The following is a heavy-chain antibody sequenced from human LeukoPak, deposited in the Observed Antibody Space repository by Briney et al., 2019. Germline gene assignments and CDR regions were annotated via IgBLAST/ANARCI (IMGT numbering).Heavy chain of an antibody. CDR2: IKQDGSEK. J-gene: IGHJ4*02. D-gene: IGHD2-15*01. CDR3: ARHPVGEVVAVALDY. V-gene: IGHV3-7*03. CDR1: GFTFSSYW. Sequence: GGSLRLSCAASGFTFSSYWMSWVRQAPGKGLEWVANIKQDGSEKYYVDSVKGRFTISRDNAKNSLYLQMNSLRAEDTAVYYCARHPVGEVVAVALDYWGQGTLVTVSS.